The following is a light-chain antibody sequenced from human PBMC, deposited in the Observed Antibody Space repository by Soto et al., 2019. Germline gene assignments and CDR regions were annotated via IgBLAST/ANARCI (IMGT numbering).Light chain of an antibody. CDR2: AAA. Sequence: AIRMTQSPSSISASTGDRVTITCRASQGTSSFLAWYQQKPGKAPKLLIYAAATLQRGAPSRFSASGSGTDFTLTISRLQSEDFATYFCQQYLSYPYTFGQGTKLEI. CDR3: QQYLSYPYT. CDR1: QGTSSF. V-gene: IGKV1-8*01. J-gene: IGKJ2*01.